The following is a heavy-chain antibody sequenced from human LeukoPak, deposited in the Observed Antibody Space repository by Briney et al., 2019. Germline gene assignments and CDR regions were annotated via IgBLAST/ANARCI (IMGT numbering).Heavy chain of an antibody. CDR1: GYTFTSYD. CDR3: ARVAYYYDSSGPRGVIDY. J-gene: IGHJ4*02. V-gene: IGHV1-8*01. CDR2: TNPNSGNT. Sequence: VASVKVSCKASGYTFTSYDINWVRQATGQGLEWMGWTNPNSGNTGYAQKFQGRVTMTRNTSISTAYMELSSLRSEDTAVYYCARVAYYYDSSGPRGVIDYWSQGTLVTVSS. D-gene: IGHD3-22*01.